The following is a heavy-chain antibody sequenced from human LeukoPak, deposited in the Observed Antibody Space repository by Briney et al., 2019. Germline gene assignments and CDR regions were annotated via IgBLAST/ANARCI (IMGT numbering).Heavy chain of an antibody. CDR1: GFTFDDYA. Sequence: RTGGSLRLSCAASGFTFDDYAMHWVRQAPGKGLEWVSGISWNSGSIGYADSVKGRFTISRDNAKNSLYLQMNSLRAEDTALYYCAKDPGDGGNSYWGQGTLVTVSS. J-gene: IGHJ4*02. V-gene: IGHV3-9*01. D-gene: IGHD4-23*01. CDR3: AKDPGDGGNSY. CDR2: ISWNSGSI.